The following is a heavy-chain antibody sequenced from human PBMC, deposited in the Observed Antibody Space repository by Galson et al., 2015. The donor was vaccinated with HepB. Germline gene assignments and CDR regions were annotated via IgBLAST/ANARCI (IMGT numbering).Heavy chain of an antibody. V-gene: IGHV1-18*01. CDR3: ARKHSSGWYGSLWGDRAFDY. CDR1: GYTFTSYG. J-gene: IGHJ4*02. CDR2: ISAYNGNT. D-gene: IGHD6-19*01. Sequence: SVKVSCRASGYTFTSYGISWVRQAPGQGLEWMGWISAYNGNTNYAQKLQGRVTMTTDTSTSTAYMELRSLRSDDTAVYYCARKHSSGWYGSLWGDRAFDYWGQGTLVTVSS.